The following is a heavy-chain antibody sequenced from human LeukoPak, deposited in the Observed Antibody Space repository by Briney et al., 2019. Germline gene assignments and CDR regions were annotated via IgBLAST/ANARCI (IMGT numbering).Heavy chain of an antibody. Sequence: SETLSLTCTVSDGSISSYYWSCIRQPPGKRLAWIAYIYYSGSTNYNPSLKSRVTISVDTSKNQFSLKLSSVTAADTAVYYCARITMIVVVTPGGDAFDIWGQGTMVTVSS. J-gene: IGHJ3*02. CDR1: DGSISSYY. CDR2: IYYSGST. V-gene: IGHV4-59*12. D-gene: IGHD3-22*01. CDR3: ARITMIVVVTPGGDAFDI.